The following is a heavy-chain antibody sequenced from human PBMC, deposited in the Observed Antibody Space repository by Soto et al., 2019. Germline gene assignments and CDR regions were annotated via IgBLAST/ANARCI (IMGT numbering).Heavy chain of an antibody. Sequence: EVQLLESGGGLVQPGGSLRLSCAASGFTFSSQALSWVRQAPGKGLEWVSSIRGLGGVDNTGGSTNDADAVGGRFTISSDNSKRTVYVQMNSLRAVDAAVYYCTRQLAQNFEHWGQGTLVSVSS. V-gene: IGHV3-23*01. CDR2: IRGLGGVDNTGGST. J-gene: IGHJ4*02. D-gene: IGHD1-1*01. CDR3: TRQLAQNFEH. CDR1: GFTFSSQA.